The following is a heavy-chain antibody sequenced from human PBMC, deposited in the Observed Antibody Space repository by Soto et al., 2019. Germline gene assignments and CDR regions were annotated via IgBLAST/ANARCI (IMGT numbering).Heavy chain of an antibody. D-gene: IGHD2-15*01. Sequence: QVQLQESGPGLVKPSQTLSLTCTVSGGSISSGGYYWSWIRQRPGKGLEWIGYLYYSGSTYYNPSLMSRVTIPVDTPKNQFSLKVSSVTAADTAVYYCARSKTDLERYRNYYYYGMDVWGQGTTVTVSS. CDR3: ARSKTDLERYRNYYYYGMDV. CDR1: GGSISSGGYY. J-gene: IGHJ6*02. V-gene: IGHV4-31*03. CDR2: LYYSGST.